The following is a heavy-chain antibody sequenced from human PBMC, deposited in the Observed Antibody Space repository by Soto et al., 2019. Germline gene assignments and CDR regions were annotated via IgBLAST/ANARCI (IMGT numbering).Heavy chain of an antibody. D-gene: IGHD2-21*02. CDR3: AAATLPGAWFYGIDV. V-gene: IGHV4-38-2*01. CDR1: GYSFNSVHF. CDR2: LSQNGGT. Sequence: SGTLSLTCVVSGYSFNSVHFWGWIRQPPGKGLQWIGSLSQNGGTYRNPSLRSRVTLSVDTSKNQFSLKLTSVTAADAAVYYCAAATLPGAWFYGIDVRRQGTTVTVSS. J-gene: IGHJ6*02.